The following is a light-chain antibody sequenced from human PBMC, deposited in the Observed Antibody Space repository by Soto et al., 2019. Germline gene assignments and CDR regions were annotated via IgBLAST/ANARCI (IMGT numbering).Light chain of an antibody. CDR1: QSISSW. J-gene: IGKJ5*01. Sequence: DFKLTPSPSTLSAPVRDRVAITCRASQSISSWLAWYQQKPGKAPKLMIYDASNLETGVPSRFSGSGSGTDFTFTISSLQPEDIATYYCQQLHGYPIPFGQGSRLEI. V-gene: IGKV1-5*01. CDR3: QQLHGYPIP. CDR2: DAS.